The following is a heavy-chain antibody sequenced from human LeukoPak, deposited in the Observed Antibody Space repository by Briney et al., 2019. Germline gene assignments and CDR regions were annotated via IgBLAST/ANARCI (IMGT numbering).Heavy chain of an antibody. CDR3: ARDGWNLALATFDY. Sequence: GGSLRLSCAASGFGFSYFGMHWVRQAPGTGLEWVALISSDGSNKYYADSVRGRFTISRDNSKNTLYLQMNSLRAEDTAVYYFARDGWNLALATFDYWGQGTLVTVSS. CDR1: GFGFSYFG. V-gene: IGHV3-30*03. CDR2: ISSDGSNK. J-gene: IGHJ4*02. D-gene: IGHD1-7*01.